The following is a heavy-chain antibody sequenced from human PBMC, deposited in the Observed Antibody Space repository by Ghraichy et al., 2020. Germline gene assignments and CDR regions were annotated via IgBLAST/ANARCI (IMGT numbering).Heavy chain of an antibody. CDR3: ARAGFCSSTSCYGTWWFDP. D-gene: IGHD2-2*01. CDR1: GGSISSGGHY. Sequence: SETLSLTCTVSGGSISSGGHYWSWIRQHPGKGLEWIGYIYYTGSTYYDPSLKSRVTISVDTSKNQFSLKLSSVTAADTAVYYCARAGFCSSTSCYGTWWFDPWGQGTLVTVSS. CDR2: IYYTGST. V-gene: IGHV4-31*03. J-gene: IGHJ5*02.